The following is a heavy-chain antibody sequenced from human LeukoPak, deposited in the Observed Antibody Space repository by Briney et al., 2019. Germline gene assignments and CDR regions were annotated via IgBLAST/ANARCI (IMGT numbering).Heavy chain of an antibody. CDR2: IYYSGST. D-gene: IGHD3-22*01. CDR3: ARRHYYDSSGYVDYFDY. CDR1: GGSFSGYY. J-gene: IGHJ4*02. Sequence: SETLSLTCAVYGGSFSGYYWSWIRQPLGKGLEWIGYIYYSGSTNYNPSLKSRVTISVDTSKNQFSLKLSSVTAADTAVYYCARRHYYDSSGYVDYFDYWGQGTLVTVSS. V-gene: IGHV4-59*08.